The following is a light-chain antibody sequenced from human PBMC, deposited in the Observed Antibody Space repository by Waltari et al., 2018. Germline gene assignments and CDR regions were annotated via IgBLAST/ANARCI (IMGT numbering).Light chain of an antibody. J-gene: IGKJ1*01. CDR1: QNVLASSNNKNF. CDR3: QQHYITPPT. Sequence: DIVMTQSPDSLTLSLGESATGTCKSSQNVLASSNNKNFLAWYQQKPGQPPKLLIYWASTRGSGVPDRFSGSGSGTDFTLTISSLQAEDVAVYYCQQHYITPPTFGQGTKVEIK. CDR2: WAS. V-gene: IGKV4-1*01.